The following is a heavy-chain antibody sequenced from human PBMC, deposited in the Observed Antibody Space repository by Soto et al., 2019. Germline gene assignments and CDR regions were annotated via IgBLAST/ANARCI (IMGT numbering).Heavy chain of an antibody. V-gene: IGHV1-18*01. D-gene: IGHD6-19*01. J-gene: IGHJ4*02. CDR1: GYTFTSCG. CDR2: INAYNGNT. Sequence: QVQLVQSGAEVKKPGASVKVSCKASGYTFTSCGISWVRQVTGQGLEWMGWINAYNGNTNYAQKLQGRVTMTTDTSTSTAYMELRSLRSDDTAVFYCARDPVAGTYFDYWGQGTLLTVSS. CDR3: ARDPVAGTYFDY.